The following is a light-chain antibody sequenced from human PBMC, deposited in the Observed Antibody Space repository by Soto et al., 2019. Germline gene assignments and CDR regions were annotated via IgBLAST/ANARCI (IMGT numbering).Light chain of an antibody. V-gene: IGKV3-20*01. Sequence: EGVLTQSPGTLSLSPGESATLSCRASQSVINNYFAWYQQKPGQSPRLLIFGSSHRATGIPDRFSGSGSGTDFTLTISRLEPEDFAVYYCHQYGSSPPYTFGQGTKLEIK. CDR2: GSS. J-gene: IGKJ2*01. CDR3: HQYGSSPPYT. CDR1: QSVINNY.